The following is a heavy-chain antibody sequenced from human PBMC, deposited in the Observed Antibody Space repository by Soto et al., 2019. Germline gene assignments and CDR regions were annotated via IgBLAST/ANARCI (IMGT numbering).Heavy chain of an antibody. CDR1: GYTFTGYY. CDR3: ARDGSGDRRNAFDI. J-gene: IGHJ3*02. D-gene: IGHD6-25*01. V-gene: IGHV1-2*04. CDR2: INPNSGGT. Sequence: ASVKVSCKASGYTFTGYYMHWVRQAPGQGLEWMGWINPNSGGTNYAQKFQGWVTMTRDTSISTAYMELSRLRSDDTAVYYCARDGSGDRRNAFDIWGQGTMVTVSS.